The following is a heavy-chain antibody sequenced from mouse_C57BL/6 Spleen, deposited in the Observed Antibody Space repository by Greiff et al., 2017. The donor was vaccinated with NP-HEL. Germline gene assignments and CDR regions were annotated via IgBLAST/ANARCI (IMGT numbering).Heavy chain of an antibody. V-gene: IGHV1-22*01. D-gene: IGHD1-1*01. CDR1: GYTFTDYN. CDR2: INPNNGGT. J-gene: IGHJ4*01. Sequence: EVQLQESGPELVKPGASVKMSCKASGYTFTDYNMHWVKQSHGKSLEWIGYINPNNGGTSYNQKFKGKATLTVNKSSSTAYMELHSLTSEDSAVYYCARSDYYGSSYYAMDYWGQGTSVTVSS. CDR3: ARSDYYGSSYYAMDY.